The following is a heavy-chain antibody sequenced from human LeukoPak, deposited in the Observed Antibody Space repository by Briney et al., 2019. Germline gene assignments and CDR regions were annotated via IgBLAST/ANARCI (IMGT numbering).Heavy chain of an antibody. CDR1: GGTFSSYA. CDR2: IIPIFGRA. Sequence: SVKVSCKASGGTFSSYAISWVRQAPGQGLEWMGGIIPIFGRANYAQTFQGRVTITADESTSTAYMELSSLRSEDTAVYYCAGHYGSGSYYNLYYFDYWGQGTLVTVSS. V-gene: IGHV1-69*13. D-gene: IGHD3-10*01. J-gene: IGHJ4*02. CDR3: AGHYGSGSYYNLYYFDY.